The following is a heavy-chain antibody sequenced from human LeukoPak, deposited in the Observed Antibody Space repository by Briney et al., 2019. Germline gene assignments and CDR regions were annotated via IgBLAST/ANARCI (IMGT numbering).Heavy chain of an antibody. Sequence: PSETLSLTCAVYGGSFSGYYWSWIRQPPGKGLEWIGEINHSGSTNYNPSLKSRVTISVDKSKNQFSLKLSSVTAADTAVYYCARVGAPKRSTGGSFDYWGQGTLVXV. V-gene: IGHV4-34*01. CDR1: GGSFSGYY. D-gene: IGHD7-27*01. J-gene: IGHJ4*02. CDR2: INHSGST. CDR3: ARVGAPKRSTGGSFDY.